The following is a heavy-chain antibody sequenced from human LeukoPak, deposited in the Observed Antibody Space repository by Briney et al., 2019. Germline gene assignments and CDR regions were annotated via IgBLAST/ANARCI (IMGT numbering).Heavy chain of an antibody. CDR1: GGSISSGGYS. J-gene: IGHJ4*02. V-gene: IGHV4-30-4*07. D-gene: IGHD2-2*02. Sequence: SETLSLTCAVSGGSISSGGYSWSWIRQPPGKGLEWIGYMYYSGSTYYNPSLKSRVTISVDTSKNQFSLKLSSVTAADTAVYYCARGLSDGIVVVPAAIGYWGQGTLVTVSS. CDR2: MYYSGST. CDR3: ARGLSDGIVVVPAAIGY.